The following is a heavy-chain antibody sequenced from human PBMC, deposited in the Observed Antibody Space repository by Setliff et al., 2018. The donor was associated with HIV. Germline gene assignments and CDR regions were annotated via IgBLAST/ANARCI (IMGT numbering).Heavy chain of an antibody. J-gene: IGHJ6*03. D-gene: IGHD1-26*01. CDR3: ATWGGSPDGYFYYYMDV. CDR1: GYTFSSYG. Sequence: ASVKVSCKASGYTFSSYGISWVRQAPGQGLEWVGWVSNEGDTNYAQKYQGRVTMTRDKSISTAYMELSRLRSDDTAVYYCATWGGSPDGYFYYYMDVWGKGTTVTVSS. CDR2: VSNEGDT. V-gene: IGHV1-2*02.